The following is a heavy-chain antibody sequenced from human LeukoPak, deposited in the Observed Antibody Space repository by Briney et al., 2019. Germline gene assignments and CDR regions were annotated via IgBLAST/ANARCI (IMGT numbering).Heavy chain of an antibody. D-gene: IGHD3-10*01. Sequence: SETLSLTCAVYGGSFSGYYWSWIRQPPGKGLEWIGEINHSGSTNYNPSLKSRVTTSVDTSKNQFSLKLSSVTAADTAVYYCARGSRPPSLRGPGKYMGVWGKGTTVTVSS. CDR2: INHSGST. J-gene: IGHJ6*03. V-gene: IGHV4-34*01. CDR3: ARGSRPPSLRGPGKYMGV. CDR1: GGSFSGYY.